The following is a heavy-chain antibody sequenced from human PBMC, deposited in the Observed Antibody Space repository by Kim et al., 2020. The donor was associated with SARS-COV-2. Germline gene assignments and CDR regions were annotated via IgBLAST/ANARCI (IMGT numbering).Heavy chain of an antibody. CDR2: IKSKTDCGTT. Sequence: GGSLRLSCAASGFTFSNAWMSWVRQAPGKGLEWVGRIKSKTDCGTTDYAAPVKGRFTISRDDSKNTLYLHMNSLKTEDTAVYYCTTHPTDSGWYSYYYYGMDVWGQGTTVTVSS. CDR1: GFTFSNAW. V-gene: IGHV3-15*01. CDR3: TTHPTDSGWYSYYYYGMDV. J-gene: IGHJ6*02. D-gene: IGHD6-19*01.